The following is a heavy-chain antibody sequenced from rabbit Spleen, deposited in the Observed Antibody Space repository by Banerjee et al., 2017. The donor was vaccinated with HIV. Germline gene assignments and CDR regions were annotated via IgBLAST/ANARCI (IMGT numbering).Heavy chain of an antibody. J-gene: IGHJ4*01. Sequence: QSLEESGGDLVKPGASLTLTCTASGFSFSYSSYMCWVRQAPGKGLEWIACIAAGSGSYTYYASWAKGRFTISKTSSTTVTLQMTSLTVADTATYFCARGSAAMTMLITGYYLGLLCQGTLVTVS. CDR2: IAAGSGSYT. CDR1: GFSFSYSSY. V-gene: IGHV1S40*01. D-gene: IGHD2-1*01. CDR3: ARGSAAMTMLITGYYLGL.